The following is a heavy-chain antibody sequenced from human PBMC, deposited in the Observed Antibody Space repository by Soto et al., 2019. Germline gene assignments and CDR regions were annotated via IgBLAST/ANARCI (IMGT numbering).Heavy chain of an antibody. CDR2: ISSFNGNT. CDR1: GFSFSDYG. D-gene: IGHD3-16*01. V-gene: IGHV1-18*01. J-gene: IGHJ3*01. Sequence: ASVKVSCKASGFSFSDYGFNWLRQAPGQGLEWMGWISSFNGNTETAQGLQDRVTMTTDSSTTTAHMDLTNLTTDDTAIYYCARSYYLADAFDVWGQGTMGTVSS. CDR3: ARSYYLADAFDV.